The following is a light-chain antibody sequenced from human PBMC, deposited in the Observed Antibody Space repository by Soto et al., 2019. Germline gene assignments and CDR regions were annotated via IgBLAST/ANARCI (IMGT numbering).Light chain of an antibody. V-gene: IGLV2-14*01. CDR3: SSYTSSSTWV. CDR2: DVS. Sequence: QSVLTQPAYVSGSPGQSITISCTGTSSDVGAYNYVSWYQQHPGKAPKLMIYDVSNRPSGVSNRFSGSKSGNTASLTISGLQAEDEADYYCSSYTSSSTWVFGGGTKVTVL. CDR1: SSDVGAYNY. J-gene: IGLJ3*02.